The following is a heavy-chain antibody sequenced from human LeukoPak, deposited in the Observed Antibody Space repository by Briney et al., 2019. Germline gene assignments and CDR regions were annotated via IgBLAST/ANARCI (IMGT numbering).Heavy chain of an antibody. J-gene: IGHJ6*03. D-gene: IGHD2-2*02. V-gene: IGHV5-51*01. CDR3: ARHLGYCSSTSCYNYYYYYMDV. Sequence: GGAPKSLCRGSGDIFTSYCIGRGRQKPRERLEGLVIIYPCDSDTKYCPYFQGQVTISADKSISTAYLQWSSLKASDTAMYYCARHLGYCSSTSCYNYYYYYMDVWGKGTTVTVSS. CDR2: IYPCDSDT. CDR1: GDIFTSYC.